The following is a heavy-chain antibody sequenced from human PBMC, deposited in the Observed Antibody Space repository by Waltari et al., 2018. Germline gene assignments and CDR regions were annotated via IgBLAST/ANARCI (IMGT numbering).Heavy chain of an antibody. CDR2: INHAGNR. CDR3: VRLEDCSGPGGNCYSGDSFALDV. D-gene: IGHD2-21*02. V-gene: IGHV4-34*02. CDR1: GGSFSGYY. J-gene: IGHJ6*02. Sequence: QVQLQQWGAGLLQPSETLSLTCGVYGGSFSGYYWGWIRQPRGKGLEWIGEINHAGNRNYNPSLRSRVTMLVDTSRSQFSLKLSSMTAADTALYYCVRLEDCSGPGGNCYSGDSFALDVWGQGTTVTVSS.